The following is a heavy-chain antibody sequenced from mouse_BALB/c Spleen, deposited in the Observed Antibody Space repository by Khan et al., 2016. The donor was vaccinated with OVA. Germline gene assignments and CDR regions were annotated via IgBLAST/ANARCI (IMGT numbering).Heavy chain of an antibody. CDR3: ARQPYYHYNIMDY. CDR1: GFPLTNYG. D-gene: IGHD2-10*01. J-gene: IGHJ4*01. CDR2: IWSDGSK. V-gene: IGHV2-6-1*01. Sequence: QVQLKESGPGLVAPSQSLSITCTISGFPLTNYGVHWVRQPPGKGLEWLVVIWSDGSKTYNSALNSRLSICKDNSNSQVFLKINSLQTDDKAMYFCARQPYYHYNIMDYWGQGTSVTVSS.